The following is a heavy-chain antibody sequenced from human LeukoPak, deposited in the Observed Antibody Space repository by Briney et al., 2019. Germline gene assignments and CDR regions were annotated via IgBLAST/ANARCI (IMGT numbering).Heavy chain of an antibody. Sequence: GGSLRLSCAASGFTFSSYSMNWVRQAPGKGLEWVSSISSSSSYIYYADPVKGRFTISRDNAKNSLYLQMNSLRAEDTAVYYCARDMGGTAGKGDYWGQGTLVTVSS. CDR3: ARDMGGTAGKGDY. CDR1: GFTFSSYS. CDR2: ISSSSSYI. D-gene: IGHD1-1*01. V-gene: IGHV3-21*01. J-gene: IGHJ4*02.